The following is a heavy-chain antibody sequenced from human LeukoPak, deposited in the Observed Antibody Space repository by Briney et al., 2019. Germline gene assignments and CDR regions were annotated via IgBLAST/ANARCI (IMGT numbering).Heavy chain of an antibody. CDR3: AGGYSGSYLDP. CDR2: IYYSGRI. J-gene: IGHJ5*02. Sequence: SETLSLTCTVSGGSVTSYSWIWIRQTPGKGLEWMGYIYYSGRINYNPSLKSRVSISVDTSKNQFSLKLNSVTAADTAVYYCAGGYSGSYLDPWGQGILVTVSS. V-gene: IGHV4-59*02. CDR1: GGSVTSYS. D-gene: IGHD1-26*01.